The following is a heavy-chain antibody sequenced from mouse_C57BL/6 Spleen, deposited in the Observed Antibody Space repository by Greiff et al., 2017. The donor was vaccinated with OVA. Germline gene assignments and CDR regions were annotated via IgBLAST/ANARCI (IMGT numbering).Heavy chain of an antibody. J-gene: IGHJ2*01. CDR1: GFTFSDAW. V-gene: IGHV6-6*01. D-gene: IGHD2-4*01. CDR2: IRNKANNHAT. Sequence: EVMLVESGGGLVQPGGSMKLSCAASGFTFSDAWMDWVRQSPEKGLEWVAEIRNKANNHATYYAESVKGRFTISRDDSKSSVYLQMNSLRAEDTGIYYCLIYYDYDVGTDYWGQGTTLTVSS. CDR3: LIYYDYDVGTDY.